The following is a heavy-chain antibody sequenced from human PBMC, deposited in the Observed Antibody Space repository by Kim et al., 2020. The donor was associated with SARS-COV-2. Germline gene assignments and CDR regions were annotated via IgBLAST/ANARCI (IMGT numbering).Heavy chain of an antibody. CDR2: IYYSGST. J-gene: IGHJ4*02. V-gene: IGHV4-59*01. CDR1: GGSISSYY. CDR3: ARDGDTDGAYYFDY. D-gene: IGHD5-18*01. Sequence: SETLSLTCTVSGGSISSYYWSWIRQPPGKGLEWIGYIYYSGSTHYNPSLKSRVTISVDTSKNQFSLKLSSVTAADTAVYYCARDGDTDGAYYFDYWGQGTLVTVSS.